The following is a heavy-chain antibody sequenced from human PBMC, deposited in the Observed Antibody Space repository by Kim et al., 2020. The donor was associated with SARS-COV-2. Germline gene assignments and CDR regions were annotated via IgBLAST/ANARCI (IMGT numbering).Heavy chain of an antibody. D-gene: IGHD3-22*01. V-gene: IGHV4-61*02. CDR1: GGSISGNTYY. J-gene: IGHJ5*02. Sequence: SETLSLTCTVSGGSISGNTYYWSWIRQPAGKGLEWIGRISTSGSTNFNASLQSRVTISIDTSKNQFSLKLTSVTAADTAVYYCAGDNYYDSSGYYYSPGWFDPWGQGTLVTVSS. CDR3: AGDNYYDSSGYYYSPGWFDP. CDR2: ISTSGST.